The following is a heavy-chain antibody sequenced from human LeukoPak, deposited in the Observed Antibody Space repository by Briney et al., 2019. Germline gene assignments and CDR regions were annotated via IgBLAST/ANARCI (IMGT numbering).Heavy chain of an antibody. Sequence: ASVKVSCKASGYTFTRYYMHWVRQAPGQGLEGMGWINPNSGGTNYAQKFQGRVTMTRDTSISTAYMELSRLRSDDTAVYYCARSRIGVAGNYFDYWGQGTLVTVSS. CDR2: INPNSGGT. D-gene: IGHD6-19*01. CDR3: ARSRIGVAGNYFDY. J-gene: IGHJ4*02. V-gene: IGHV1-2*02. CDR1: GYTFTRYY.